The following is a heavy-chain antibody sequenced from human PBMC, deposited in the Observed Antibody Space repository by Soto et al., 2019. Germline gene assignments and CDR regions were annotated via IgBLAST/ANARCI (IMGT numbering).Heavy chain of an antibody. D-gene: IGHD2-2*01. V-gene: IGHV3-30-3*01. CDR3: ARDRWDIVVVPAAIPGY. Sequence: PGGSLRLSCAASGFSFSISPMHWVRQAPGKGPEWVALISYDGTNKFYADSVKGRFTISRDNSKSTLYLQVDSLRPEDAAVYYCARDRWDIVVVPAAIPGYWGQGTLVTVSS. J-gene: IGHJ4*02. CDR2: ISYDGTNK. CDR1: GFSFSISP.